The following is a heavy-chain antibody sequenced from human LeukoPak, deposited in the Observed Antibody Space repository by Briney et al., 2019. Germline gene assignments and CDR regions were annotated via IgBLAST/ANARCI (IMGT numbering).Heavy chain of an antibody. Sequence: PGGSLRLSCTASGFTFSSYSMNWVRQAPGKGLEWISYISGSNGTIFYADSVRGRFTISRDNAKSSLYLQMNGLSAEDTAVYYCARPLSPAGWGQGTLVTVSS. V-gene: IGHV3-48*04. CDR1: GFTFSSYS. CDR2: ISGSNGTI. J-gene: IGHJ4*02. D-gene: IGHD2/OR15-2a*01. CDR3: ARPLSPAG.